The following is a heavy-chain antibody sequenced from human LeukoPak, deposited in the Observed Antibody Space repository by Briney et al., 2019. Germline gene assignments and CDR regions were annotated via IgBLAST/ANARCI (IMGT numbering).Heavy chain of an antibody. V-gene: IGHV3-30*02. CDR1: GFTFSSYG. Sequence: GGSLRLSCAASGFTFSSYGMHWVRQAPGKGLEWVAFIWYDGTDKYYADSVKGRFTISRDNSKNTLYLQMNSLRADDTAVYYCAKDFVPHDSRNPLVYWGQGTLVTVSS. D-gene: IGHD4-11*01. J-gene: IGHJ4*02. CDR2: IWYDGTDK. CDR3: AKDFVPHDSRNPLVY.